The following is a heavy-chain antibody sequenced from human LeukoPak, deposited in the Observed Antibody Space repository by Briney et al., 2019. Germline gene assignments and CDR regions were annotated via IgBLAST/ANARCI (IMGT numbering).Heavy chain of an antibody. CDR1: GFTFRSFS. CDR2: ISGSGGST. Sequence: GGSLRLSCAASGFTFRSFSMNWVRQAPGKGLEWVSAISGSGGSTYYADSVKGRFTISRDNSKNTLYLQMNSLRAEDTAVYYCAKGRIAVAMMDYFDYWGQGTLVTVSS. CDR3: AKGRIAVAMMDYFDY. D-gene: IGHD6-19*01. J-gene: IGHJ4*02. V-gene: IGHV3-23*01.